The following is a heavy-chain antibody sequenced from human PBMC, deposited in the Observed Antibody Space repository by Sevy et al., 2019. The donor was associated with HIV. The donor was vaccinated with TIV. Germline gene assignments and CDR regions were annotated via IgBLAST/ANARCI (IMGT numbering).Heavy chain of an antibody. J-gene: IGHJ4*02. CDR3: ARDSTVFGLVIMAAGY. D-gene: IGHD3-3*01. V-gene: IGHV1-18*01. CDR1: GYTFTSYG. CDR2: ISTYNGNT. Sequence: ASGKVSCKASGYTFTSYGISWVRQALGQGLAWMGWISTYNGNTKYAQKFQGRVTMTTETSTSTAYMELRSLRSDDTALYYCARDSTVFGLVIMAAGYWGQGSLVTVSS.